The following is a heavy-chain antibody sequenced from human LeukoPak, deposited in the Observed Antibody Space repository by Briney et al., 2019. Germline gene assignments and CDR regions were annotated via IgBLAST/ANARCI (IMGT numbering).Heavy chain of an antibody. Sequence: GGSLRLSCAASGFTFSSYGLHWIRQAPGKGLEWVAVIWFDGVHKYYADSVKGRFTISRDKSQNTLYLQMNSLRGEDTAVYYCAREHCSGGSCYSQGRFVTDNWFDPWGQGTLVTVSS. CDR2: IWFDGVHK. V-gene: IGHV3-33*01. CDR3: AREHCSGGSCYSQGRFVTDNWFDP. CDR1: GFTFSSYG. J-gene: IGHJ5*02. D-gene: IGHD2-15*01.